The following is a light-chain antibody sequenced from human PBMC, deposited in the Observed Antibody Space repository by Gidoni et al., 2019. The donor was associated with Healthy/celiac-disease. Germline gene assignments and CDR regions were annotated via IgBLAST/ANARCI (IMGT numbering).Light chain of an antibody. Sequence: DIVMTQSPLSLPVTPGEPASISCRSSQSLLHSNGYKYLDWYLQKPGQSPQLLIYLVSNRASGVPDRFSGSGSGTDFTLKISRVEAEDVGVYYCMQALQTPLTFGGGTKVEIK. CDR2: LVS. J-gene: IGKJ4*01. V-gene: IGKV2-28*01. CDR3: MQALQTPLT. CDR1: QSLLHSNGYKY.